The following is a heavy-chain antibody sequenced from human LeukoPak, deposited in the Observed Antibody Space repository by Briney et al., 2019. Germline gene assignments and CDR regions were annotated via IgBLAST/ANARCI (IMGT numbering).Heavy chain of an antibody. CDR1: GFTFSAYG. CDR3: ARDLAKGRYCDY. Sequence: GKSLRLSCAASGFTFSAYGMQWVRQAPGKGLEWVAVISNDGDNKYYANSVKGRCTISRDSSKNTLYLQMNSLSAEDTAVYYCARDLAKGRYCDYWGQGTRVTVSS. V-gene: IGHV3-30*03. CDR2: ISNDGDNK. D-gene: IGHD1-26*01. J-gene: IGHJ4*02.